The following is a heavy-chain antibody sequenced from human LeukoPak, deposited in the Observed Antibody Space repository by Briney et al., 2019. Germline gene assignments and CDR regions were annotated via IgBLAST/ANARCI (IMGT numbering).Heavy chain of an antibody. CDR3: ARLNWNYYFDY. V-gene: IGHV4-39*01. D-gene: IGHD1-1*01. J-gene: IGHJ4*02. Sequence: SETLSLTCTVSGGSISSSSYYWGWIRQPPGKGLEWIGSIYYSGSTYYNPSLKSRVTISVDTPKNQFSLKLSSVTAADTAVYYCARLNWNYYFDYWGQGTLVTVSS. CDR1: GGSISSSSYY. CDR2: IYYSGST.